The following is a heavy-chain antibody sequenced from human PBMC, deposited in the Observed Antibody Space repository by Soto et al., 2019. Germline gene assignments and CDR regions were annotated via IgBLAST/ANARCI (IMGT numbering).Heavy chain of an antibody. J-gene: IGHJ4*02. CDR3: ARSLLQGDF. V-gene: IGHV1-46*01. CDR2: INPNGGST. D-gene: IGHD2-21*01. CDR1: GYTFIHYY. Sequence: QVQLVQSGAEVKKPGASVKVSCKASGYTFIHYYIHWVRQAPGQGPEWMAIINPNGGSTNYAQKCRGRVTVTSDTSTTTDSMGLNSLGSDGTAVYFCARSLLQGDFWGQGTLVTVSS.